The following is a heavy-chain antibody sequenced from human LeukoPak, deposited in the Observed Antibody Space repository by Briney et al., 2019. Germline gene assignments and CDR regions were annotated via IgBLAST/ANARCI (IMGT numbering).Heavy chain of an antibody. V-gene: IGHV3-23*01. CDR3: AKDPNSSSHFDY. D-gene: IGHD6-13*01. CDR2: ISGSGGST. Sequence: GGSLRLSCAASGFTFSSYAMSWVRQAPGKGLEWVSAISGSGGSTYYADSVKGRFTISRDNSKNTLYLQMNSLGAEDTAVYYCAKDPNSSSHFDYWGQGTLVTVSS. CDR1: GFTFSSYA. J-gene: IGHJ4*02.